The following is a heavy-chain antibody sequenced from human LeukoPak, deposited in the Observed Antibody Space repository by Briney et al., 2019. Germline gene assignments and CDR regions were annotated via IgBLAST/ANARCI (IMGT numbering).Heavy chain of an antibody. CDR3: AKDFSVYHYDSRVLDY. D-gene: IGHD3-22*01. J-gene: IGHJ4*02. CDR2: IGGRSDNT. Sequence: PGGSLRLSCAASGFNFNYYGMSWVRQAPGKGLEWISTIGGRSDNTLYADSVKGRFTISRDNSKNTLHLQMNRLRAEDTAVYYCAKDFSVYHYDSRVLDYWGQGTLVTVSS. CDR1: GFNFNYYG. V-gene: IGHV3-23*01.